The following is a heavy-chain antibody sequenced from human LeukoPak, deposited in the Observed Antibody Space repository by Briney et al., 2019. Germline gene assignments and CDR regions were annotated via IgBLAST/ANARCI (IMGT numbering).Heavy chain of an antibody. CDR2: IITYNGNT. CDR1: GYTFTTYG. D-gene: IGHD4-23*01. CDR3: AGNDYGGNSFIYYYMDV. J-gene: IGHJ6*03. V-gene: IGHV1-18*01. Sequence: ASVKVSCKASGYTFTTYGISWVRQAPGQGLEWMGYIITYNGNTNYAQKLQGRVTVTTDTSTSTAYMELRSLRSEDTAVYYCAGNDYGGNSFIYYYMDVWGKGTTVTVSS.